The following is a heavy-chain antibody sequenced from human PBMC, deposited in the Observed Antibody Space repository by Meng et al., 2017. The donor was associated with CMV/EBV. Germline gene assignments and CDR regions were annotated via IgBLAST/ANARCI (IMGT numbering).Heavy chain of an antibody. D-gene: IGHD3-22*01. V-gene: IGHV3-30*02. J-gene: IGHJ6*02. Sequence: GESLKISCAASGFTFSSYGMHWVRQAPGKGLEWVAFIRYDGSNKYYADSVKGRFTISRDNSKNTLYLQMNSLRAEDTAVYYCAKRSNGYWDYYYYYVMAVWGQGTTVTVSS. CDR2: IRYDGSNK. CDR3: AKRSNGYWDYYYYYVMAV. CDR1: GFTFSSYG.